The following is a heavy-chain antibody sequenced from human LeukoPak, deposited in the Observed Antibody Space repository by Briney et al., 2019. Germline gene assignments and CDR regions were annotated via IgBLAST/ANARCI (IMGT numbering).Heavy chain of an antibody. Sequence: PGGSLRLSCAGSGFTFDDYGMNWVRQAPGKGLEWVSGINWNGGSIGYADSVKGRFTISRDNSKNTLHLQMSSLRAEDTAVYYCARALPGQLQFDYWGQGTLVTVSS. CDR2: INWNGGSI. J-gene: IGHJ4*02. CDR3: ARALPGQLQFDY. D-gene: IGHD6-13*01. CDR1: GFTFDDYG. V-gene: IGHV3-20*04.